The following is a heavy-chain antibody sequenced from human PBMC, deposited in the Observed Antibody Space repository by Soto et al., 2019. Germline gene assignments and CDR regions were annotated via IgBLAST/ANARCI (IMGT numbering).Heavy chain of an antibody. V-gene: IGHV3-33*01. CDR3: ARDLRDIVVVVAAHTLDSYGMDV. Sequence: GGSVRLSCAASGFTFSSYGMHWVRQAPGKGLEWVAVIWYDGSNKYYADSVKGRFTISRDNSKNTLYLQMNSLRAEDTAVYYCARDLRDIVVVVAAHTLDSYGMDVWGQGTTVTVAS. J-gene: IGHJ6*02. D-gene: IGHD2-15*01. CDR1: GFTFSSYG. CDR2: IWYDGSNK.